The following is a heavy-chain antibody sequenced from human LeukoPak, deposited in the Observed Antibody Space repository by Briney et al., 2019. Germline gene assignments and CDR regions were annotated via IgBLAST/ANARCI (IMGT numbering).Heavy chain of an antibody. CDR2: INHSGST. D-gene: IGHD3-10*01. Sequence: KTSETLSLTCAVYGGSFSGYYWSWIRQPPGKGLEWIGEINHSGSTNYNPSLKSRVTIPVDTSKNQFSLKLSSVTAADTAVYYCARCRGKFDYWGQGTLVTVSS. CDR1: GGSFSGYY. J-gene: IGHJ4*02. V-gene: IGHV4-34*01. CDR3: ARCRGKFDY.